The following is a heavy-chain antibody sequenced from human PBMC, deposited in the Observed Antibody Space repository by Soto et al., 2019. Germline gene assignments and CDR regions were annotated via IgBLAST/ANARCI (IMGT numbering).Heavy chain of an antibody. V-gene: IGHV5-51*01. CDR3: ARLMGSGWSLYYYYYGMDV. CDR2: IYPGDSDT. D-gene: IGHD6-19*01. J-gene: IGHJ6*02. CDR1: GYSFTSYW. Sequence: PGESLKISCKGSGYSFTSYWIGWVRQMPGKGLEWMGIIYPGDSDTRYSPSFQGQVTISADKSISTAYLQWSSLKASDTAMYYCARLMGSGWSLYYYYYGMDVWGQGTTVTVSS.